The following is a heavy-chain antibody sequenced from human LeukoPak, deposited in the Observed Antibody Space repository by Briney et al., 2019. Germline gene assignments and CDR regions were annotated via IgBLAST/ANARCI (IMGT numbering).Heavy chain of an antibody. CDR1: GYTFTGYY. CDR3: ARLIGYCSGGSCYPRDY. J-gene: IGHJ4*02. Sequence: ASVKVSCKASGYTFTGYYMHWVRQAPGQGLEWMGWINPNSGGTNYAQKFQGRVTMTRDTSISTAYMELSRLRSDDTAVYYCARLIGYCSGGSCYPRDYWGQGTLVTVSS. CDR2: INPNSGGT. V-gene: IGHV1-2*02. D-gene: IGHD2-15*01.